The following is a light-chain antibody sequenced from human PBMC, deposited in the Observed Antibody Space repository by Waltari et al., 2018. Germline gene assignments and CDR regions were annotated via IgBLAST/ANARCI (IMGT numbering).Light chain of an antibody. Sequence: QSALTQPASVSGTPGQSITISCTGTTSDVGNYDLVSWYQQHPGNAPKLLICEVIKRPSVVASRFSGSKSGNTASLTISGLQGEDEADYYCCSYAGRGTYVFGSGTKVTVL. CDR3: CSYAGRGTYV. J-gene: IGLJ1*01. CDR2: EVI. V-gene: IGLV2-23*02. CDR1: TSDVGNYDL.